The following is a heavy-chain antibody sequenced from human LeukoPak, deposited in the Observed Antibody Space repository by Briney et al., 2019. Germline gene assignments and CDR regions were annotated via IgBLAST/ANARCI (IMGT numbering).Heavy chain of an antibody. Sequence: GGSLRLSCAVSGFTFSGYGMHWVRQAPGKGLEWVSGISWNSGSIGYADSVKGRFTISRDNAKNSLYLQMNSLRAEDTALYYCAKVSRAYYYGSGSYAFDIWGQGTMVTVSS. CDR3: AKVSRAYYYGSGSYAFDI. D-gene: IGHD3-10*01. J-gene: IGHJ3*02. V-gene: IGHV3-9*01. CDR1: GFTFSGYG. CDR2: ISWNSGSI.